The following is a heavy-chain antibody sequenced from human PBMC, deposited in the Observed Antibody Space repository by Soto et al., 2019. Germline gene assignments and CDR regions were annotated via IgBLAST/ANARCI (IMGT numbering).Heavy chain of an antibody. CDR3: VRGAGTFIS. Sequence: SLRLSCVASGFTFSDFWMSWVRQAPGNGLEWVASIKTDGSEKYYVDSVKGRLTISRDNAKNSLYLQMNSLRAEDAAVFYCVRGAGTFISWGQGTRVTVSS. D-gene: IGHD1-1*01. J-gene: IGHJ5*02. CDR2: IKTDGSEK. CDR1: GFTFSDFW. V-gene: IGHV3-7*03.